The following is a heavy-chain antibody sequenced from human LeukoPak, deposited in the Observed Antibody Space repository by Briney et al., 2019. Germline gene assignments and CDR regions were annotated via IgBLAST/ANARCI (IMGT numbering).Heavy chain of an antibody. CDR1: GGSISNYY. J-gene: IGHJ4*02. D-gene: IGHD3-22*01. Sequence: SETLSLTCSVSGGSISNYYWSWIRQPPGKGLEWIGYIYYSGSTNFNPSLKSRVTISVDTSKNQFSLRLSSVTAADTAVYYCARDRAHYYDSSGYFDYWGQGTLVTVSS. CDR2: IYYSGST. V-gene: IGHV4-59*01. CDR3: ARDRAHYYDSSGYFDY.